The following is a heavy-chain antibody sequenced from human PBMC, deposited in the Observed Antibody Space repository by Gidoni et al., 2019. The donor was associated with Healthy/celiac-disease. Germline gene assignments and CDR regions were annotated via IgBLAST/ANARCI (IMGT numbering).Heavy chain of an antibody. V-gene: IGHV3-7*01. J-gene: IGHJ4*02. CDR2: IKQDGSEK. CDR3: ASVYSSGWYYFDY. CDR1: GFTFGSYW. D-gene: IGHD6-19*01. Sequence: EVQLVESGGGLVQPGGSLRLSCAASGFTFGSYWMSWVRQAPGKGLEWVANIKQDGSEKYYVDSVKGRFTISRDNAKNSLYLQMNSLRAEDTAVYYCASVYSSGWYYFDYWGQGTLVTVSS.